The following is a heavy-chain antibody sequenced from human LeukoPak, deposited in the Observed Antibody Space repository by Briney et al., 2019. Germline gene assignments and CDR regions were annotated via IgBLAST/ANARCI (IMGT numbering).Heavy chain of an antibody. CDR2: IYYSGST. J-gene: IGHJ5*02. Sequence: SETLTLTCTVSGGSISSSSYYWGWIRQPPGKGLEWIGSIYYSGSTYYNPSLKSRVTISVDTSKNQFSLKLSSVTAADTAVYYCARHEVKAPGATGDNWFDPWGQGTLVTVSS. D-gene: IGHD1-26*01. CDR1: GGSISSSSYY. V-gene: IGHV4-39*01. CDR3: ARHEVKAPGATGDNWFDP.